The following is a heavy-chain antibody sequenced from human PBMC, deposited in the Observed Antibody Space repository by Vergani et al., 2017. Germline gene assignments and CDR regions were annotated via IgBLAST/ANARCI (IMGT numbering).Heavy chain of an antibody. D-gene: IGHD6-13*01. J-gene: IGHJ6*03. CDR1: GGSFSGYY. Sequence: QVQLQQWGAGLLKPSETLSLTCAVYGGSFSGYYWSWIRQPPGKGLEWIGEINHSGSTNYNPSLKSRVTISVDASKNQFSLKLGSVTAADTAVYYCARGRYRSRWYKADYYYAGQYYYYYDMDVWGKGTTVTVSS. V-gene: IGHV4-34*01. CDR3: ARGRYRSRWYKADYYYAGQYYYYYDMDV. CDR2: INHSGST.